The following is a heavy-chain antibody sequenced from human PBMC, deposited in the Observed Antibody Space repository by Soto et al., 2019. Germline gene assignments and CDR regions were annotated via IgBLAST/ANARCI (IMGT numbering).Heavy chain of an antibody. CDR2: IYPSDSDT. CDR3: ARGGVSTRTFDY. D-gene: IGHD3-3*01. Sequence: GESLKISCKGSGYNFAGYWIAWVRQMPGKGLELMGIIYPSDSDTRYRPSFQGQVTISADKSISSAYLQWSSLRASDTAMYYCARGGVSTRTFDYWGQGTLVTVSS. J-gene: IGHJ4*02. CDR1: GYNFAGYW. V-gene: IGHV5-51*01.